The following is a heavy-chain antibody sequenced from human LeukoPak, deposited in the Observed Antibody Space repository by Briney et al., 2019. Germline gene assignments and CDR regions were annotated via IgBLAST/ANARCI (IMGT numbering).Heavy chain of an antibody. D-gene: IGHD3-3*01. Sequence: PGGSLRLSCAASGFTFSSYAMSWVRQAPGKGLEWVSTINGGGVNTHYADSVGGRFTISRDNSKNTLFLQMNSLGAEDTAVYYCARSRDYDFWSGYYTWNYYYYYGMDVWGQGTTVTVSS. V-gene: IGHV3-23*01. CDR1: GFTFSSYA. CDR2: INGGGVNT. J-gene: IGHJ6*02. CDR3: ARSRDYDFWSGYYTWNYYYYYGMDV.